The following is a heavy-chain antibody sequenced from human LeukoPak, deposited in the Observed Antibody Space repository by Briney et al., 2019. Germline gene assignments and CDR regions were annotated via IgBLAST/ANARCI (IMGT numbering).Heavy chain of an antibody. CDR3: ARGDTAMVDY. Sequence: GGSLRLSCAASGFTFSSYSMNWVRQTPGKGLEWVSSISSSSSYIYYADSVKGRFTISRDNAKNSLYLQMNSLRAEDTAVYYCARGDTAMVDYWGQGTLVTVSS. V-gene: IGHV3-21*01. CDR1: GFTFSSYS. CDR2: ISSSSSYI. J-gene: IGHJ4*02. D-gene: IGHD5-18*01.